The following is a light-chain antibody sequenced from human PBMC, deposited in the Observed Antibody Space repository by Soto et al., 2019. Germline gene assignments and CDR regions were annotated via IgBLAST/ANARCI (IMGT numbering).Light chain of an antibody. CDR3: LQHYYYPRT. CDR2: SAS. J-gene: IGKJ4*01. Sequence: AIQMTQSPSSLSASVGDRVTITCRASQGIRIDLAWYQQQPGKAPKLLIYSASSLLSGVPSRFSGSGSGRDFTLTISSLQPEDFATYYSLQHYYYPRTFGGGTKVEIK. V-gene: IGKV1-6*02. CDR1: QGIRID.